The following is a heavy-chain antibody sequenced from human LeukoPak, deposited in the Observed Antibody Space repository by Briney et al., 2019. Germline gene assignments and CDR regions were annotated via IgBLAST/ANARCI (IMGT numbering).Heavy chain of an antibody. CDR2: INPNSGGT. CDR1: GYTFTAYH. J-gene: IGHJ5*02. CDR3: AVSDMVRGAWLDP. V-gene: IGHV1-2*02. Sequence: ASVKVSCKAPGYTFTAYHMHWVRQAPGQGLEWMGWINPNSGGTNYEQKFQGGVTMTRDTSISTAYMELSRLRSDDTAVYYCAVSDMVRGAWLDPWGQGTVLIVSS. D-gene: IGHD3-10*01.